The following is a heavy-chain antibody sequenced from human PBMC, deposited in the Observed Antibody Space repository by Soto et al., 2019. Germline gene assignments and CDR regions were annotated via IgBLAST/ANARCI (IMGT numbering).Heavy chain of an antibody. CDR3: AKAWVYDTSGWSFGY. CDR1: GFTFSSYG. CDR2: ISYDGSNK. V-gene: IGHV3-30*18. D-gene: IGHD3-22*01. Sequence: QVQLVESGGGVVQPGRSLRLSCAASGFTFSSYGMHWVRQAPGKGLEWVAVISYDGSNKYYADSLKGRFTISRDNSKNTLYLQMNGLRAEDTAVYYCAKAWVYDTSGWSFGYWGQGTLVTVSS. J-gene: IGHJ4*02.